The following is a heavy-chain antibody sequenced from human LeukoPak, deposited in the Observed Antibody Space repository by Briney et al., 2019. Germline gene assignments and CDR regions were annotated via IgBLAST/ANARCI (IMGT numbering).Heavy chain of an antibody. CDR3: ARAPTTVVTPYYFDY. D-gene: IGHD4-23*01. CDR1: GGSISSYY. J-gene: IGHJ4*02. CDR2: IYNSGST. V-gene: IGHV4-59*01. Sequence: PSETLSLTCTVSGGSISSYYLSWIRQPPGKGLEWIGYIYNSGSTNHNPSLKSRVTISIDTYKNQFYLKLSSVTAADTAVYYCARAPTTVVTPYYFDYWGQGTLVTVSS.